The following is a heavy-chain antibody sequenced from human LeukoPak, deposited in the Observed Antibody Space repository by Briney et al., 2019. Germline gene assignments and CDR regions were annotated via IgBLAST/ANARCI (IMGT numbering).Heavy chain of an antibody. CDR1: GVTFDDYG. J-gene: IGHJ6*03. CDR2: INWNGGST. V-gene: IGHV3-20*04. D-gene: IGHD6-19*01. Sequence: GGSLRLSCAASGVTFDDYGMSWVRQVPGKGLEWVSGINWNGGSTGYADSVKGRFTISRDNAKNSLYLQMNSLRAEDTALYYCARGYSSGWNYYYYYMDVWGKGTTVTVSS. CDR3: ARGYSSGWNYYYYYMDV.